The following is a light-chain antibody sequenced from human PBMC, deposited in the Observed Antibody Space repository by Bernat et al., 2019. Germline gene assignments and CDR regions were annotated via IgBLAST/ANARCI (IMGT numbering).Light chain of an antibody. CDR3: CSYAGSYTLV. Sequence: QSALTQPPSASGSPGQSVTISCTGTSSDVGGYNYVSWYQQHPGKAPKLMIYEVSKRPSGVPDRFSGSKSGNTASLTISGLQAEDVADYYCCSYAGSYTLVFGGGTKLTVL. CDR2: EVS. V-gene: IGLV2-8*01. J-gene: IGLJ2*01. CDR1: SSDVGGYNY.